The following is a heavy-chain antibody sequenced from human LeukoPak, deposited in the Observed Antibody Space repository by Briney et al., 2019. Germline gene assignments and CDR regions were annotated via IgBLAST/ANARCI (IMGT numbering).Heavy chain of an antibody. V-gene: IGHV4-34*01. D-gene: IGHD6-6*01. Sequence: SETLSLTCTVSGGSISSYYWSWIRQPPGKGLEWIGEINHSGSTNYNPSLKSRVTISVDTSKNQFSLKLSSVTAADTAVYYCARGQKQLSRIYYFDYWGQGTLVTVSS. CDR3: ARGQKQLSRIYYFDY. J-gene: IGHJ4*02. CDR1: GGSISSYY. CDR2: INHSGST.